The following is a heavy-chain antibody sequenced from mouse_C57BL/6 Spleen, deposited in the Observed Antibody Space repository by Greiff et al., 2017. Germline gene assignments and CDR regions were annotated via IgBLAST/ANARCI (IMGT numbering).Heavy chain of an antibody. CDR1: GYTFTDYE. D-gene: IGHD1-1*01. V-gene: IGHV1-15*01. Sequence: QVQLQQSGAELVRPGASVTLSCKASGYTFTDYEMHWVKQTPVHGLEWIGAIDPETGGTAYNQKFKGKAILTADTSSSTAYMELRGLTSEDSAVYYCSITSGGVDYWGQGTTLTVSS. CDR2: IDPETGGT. J-gene: IGHJ2*01. CDR3: SITSGGVDY.